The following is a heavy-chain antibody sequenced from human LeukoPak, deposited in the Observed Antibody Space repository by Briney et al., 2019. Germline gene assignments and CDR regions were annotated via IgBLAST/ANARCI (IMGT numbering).Heavy chain of an antibody. D-gene: IGHD3-22*01. Sequence: PGGSLRLSCAASGFTFSSYSMNWVRQAPGKGLEWVSSISSSSSYIYYADSVKGRFTISRDNAKNSLYLQMNSLRAEDTAVYYCARGNSSGYRPSGIDHWGQGTLVTVSS. CDR2: ISSSSSYI. CDR1: GFTFSSYS. CDR3: ARGNSSGYRPSGIDH. V-gene: IGHV3-21*01. J-gene: IGHJ4*02.